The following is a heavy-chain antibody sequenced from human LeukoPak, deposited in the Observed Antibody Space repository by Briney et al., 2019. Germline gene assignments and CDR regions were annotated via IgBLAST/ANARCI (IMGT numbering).Heavy chain of an antibody. Sequence: GGSLRLSCATSGFTFSSYWMHWVRQAPGKGLVWVSRISTDGSSTNYADSVKGRFTISRDNAKNTLYLQMNSLRAEDTAVYYCARDLEVGATTWWGQGTLVTVSS. CDR1: GFTFSSYW. CDR2: ISTDGSST. J-gene: IGHJ4*02. V-gene: IGHV3-74*01. D-gene: IGHD1-26*01. CDR3: ARDLEVGATTW.